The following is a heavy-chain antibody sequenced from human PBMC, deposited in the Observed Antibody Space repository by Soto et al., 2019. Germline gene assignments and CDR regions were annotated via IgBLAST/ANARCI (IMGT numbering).Heavy chain of an antibody. D-gene: IGHD6-6*01. CDR1: GGSISSISYC. J-gene: IGHJ4*02. CDR2: IYYSGST. CDR3: ARLVDDSRLNYLYFDH. Sequence: SETLSLTCTVSGGSISSISYCWGWILQPPGKGLEWIRSIYYSGSTYYNPSLKSRVTISVDTSKNQFSLRLCSLTAADTGKCYCARLVDDSRLNYLYFDHWGQGTLVTVSS. V-gene: IGHV4-39*07.